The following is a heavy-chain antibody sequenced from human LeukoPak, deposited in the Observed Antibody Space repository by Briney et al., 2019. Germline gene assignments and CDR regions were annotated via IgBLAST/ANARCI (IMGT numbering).Heavy chain of an antibody. CDR3: ARDLDGSYYDSSGYISGGDSWFDP. CDR2: IIPIFGTA. J-gene: IGHJ5*02. Sequence: ASVKVSCKASGGTFSRYAISWVRQAPGQGLEWMGGIIPIFGTANYAQKFQGRVTITTDESTSTAYMELSSLRSEDTAVYYCARDLDGSYYDSSGYISGGDSWFDPWGQGTLVTVSS. D-gene: IGHD3-22*01. V-gene: IGHV1-69*05. CDR1: GGTFSRYA.